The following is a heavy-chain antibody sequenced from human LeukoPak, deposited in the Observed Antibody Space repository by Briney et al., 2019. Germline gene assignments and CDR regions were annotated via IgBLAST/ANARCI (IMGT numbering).Heavy chain of an antibody. CDR3: ARGNRANSAYFFDY. Sequence: PGGSLRLSCAASGFTFNSYAMYWVRQAPGKGLECVSGISGDGGGTNHADSVKGWLTISRDNSKNTLYLQVNSLRAEDTAVYFCARGNRANSAYFFDYWGQGTLVTVSS. CDR2: ISGDGGGT. J-gene: IGHJ4*02. D-gene: IGHD2/OR15-2a*01. V-gene: IGHV3-23*01. CDR1: GFTFNSYA.